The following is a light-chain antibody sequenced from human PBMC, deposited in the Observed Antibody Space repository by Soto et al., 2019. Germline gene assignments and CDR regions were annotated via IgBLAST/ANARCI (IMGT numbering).Light chain of an antibody. J-gene: IGKJ4*01. CDR2: DAS. CDR3: QQYNVWPLT. V-gene: IGKV3-15*01. CDR1: QSVSSN. Sequence: EIVMTQSPATLSVSPGERATLSCRASQSVSSNLAWYQQKPGQTPKLLIYDASTRATGIPARFSGSGSGTEFALPISSLQSEDFEVYYCQQYNVWPLTFGGGTKVEFK.